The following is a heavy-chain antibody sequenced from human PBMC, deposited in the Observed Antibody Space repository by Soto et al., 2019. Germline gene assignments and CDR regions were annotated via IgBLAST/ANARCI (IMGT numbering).Heavy chain of an antibody. CDR3: ATDSAGRGPFDP. D-gene: IGHD6-25*01. Sequence: PSETLSLTCTISGGSFGTNYWSWIRQAPGKGLEWIGYTYHTGSTKYNPSLKSLATISVDTSKNQFSLTLNSAAAADTAVYYCATDSAGRGPFDPWGQGILVTVSS. V-gene: IGHV4-59*13. CDR2: TYHTGST. J-gene: IGHJ5*02. CDR1: GGSFGTNY.